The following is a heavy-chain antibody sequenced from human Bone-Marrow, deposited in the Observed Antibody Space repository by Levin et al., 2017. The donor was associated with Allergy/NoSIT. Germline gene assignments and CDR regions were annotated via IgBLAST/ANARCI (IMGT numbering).Heavy chain of an antibody. J-gene: IGHJ4*02. CDR1: GYTFTSYD. CDR2: MNPNSGNT. CDR3: ARGLGYCSGGSCYWRPRRGELFDY. D-gene: IGHD2-15*01. V-gene: IGHV1-8*01. Sequence: GESLKISCKASGYTFTSYDINWVRQATGQGLEWMGWMNPNSGNTGYAQKFQGRVTMTRNTSISTAYMELSSLRSEDTAVYYCARGLGYCSGGSCYWRPRRGELFDYWGQGTLVTVSS.